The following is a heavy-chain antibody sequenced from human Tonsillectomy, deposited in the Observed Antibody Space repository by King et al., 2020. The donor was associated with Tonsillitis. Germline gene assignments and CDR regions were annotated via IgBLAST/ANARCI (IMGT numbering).Heavy chain of an antibody. D-gene: IGHD3-10*01. V-gene: IGHV3-9*01. CDR2: ITWNSNNI. CDR1: GFTFPDYA. Sequence: DVQLVESGGGLVQPGRSLRLSCAASGFTFPDYAMHWVRQAPGKGLEWVSGITWNSNNIGYADSVKGRFTISRDNAKNSLYLQMNSLRPEDTALYYCAKGLLWFGELELGFFDFWGQGTLVTVSS. CDR3: AKGLLWFGELELGFFDF. J-gene: IGHJ4*02.